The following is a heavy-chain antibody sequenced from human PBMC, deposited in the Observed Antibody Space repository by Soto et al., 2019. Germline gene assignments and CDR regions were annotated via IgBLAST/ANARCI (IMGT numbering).Heavy chain of an antibody. Sequence: GGSLRLSCAASGVTFSSYAMSWVRQAPGKGLEWVSAISGSGGSTYYADSVKGRFTISRDNSKNTLYLQMNSLRAEDTAVYYCAKLSLGYSIDGRNWFDPWGQGTLVTVSS. V-gene: IGHV3-23*01. D-gene: IGHD4-4*01. CDR1: GVTFSSYA. CDR3: AKLSLGYSIDGRNWFDP. CDR2: ISGSGGST. J-gene: IGHJ5*02.